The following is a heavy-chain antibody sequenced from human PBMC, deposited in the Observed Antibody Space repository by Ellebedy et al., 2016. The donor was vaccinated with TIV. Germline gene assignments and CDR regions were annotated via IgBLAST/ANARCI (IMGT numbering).Heavy chain of an antibody. CDR3: VRGGWNTITNPLVY. V-gene: IGHV1-18*01. CDR2: ISGYNGNT. D-gene: IGHD3-9*01. Sequence: AASVKVSCKTSGYTFTSYGISWARQAPGQGPEWMGWISGYNGNTKYAQNFQGRVTMTTDTSTNTVYMELRNLRSDDTAVYYCVRGGWNTITNPLVYWGQGTLVTVSS. CDR1: GYTFTSYG. J-gene: IGHJ4*02.